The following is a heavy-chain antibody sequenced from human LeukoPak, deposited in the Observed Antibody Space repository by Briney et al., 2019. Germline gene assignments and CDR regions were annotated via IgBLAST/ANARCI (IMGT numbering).Heavy chain of an antibody. D-gene: IGHD4-17*01. V-gene: IGHV4-39*07. CDR1: GDSMSSSHYC. J-gene: IGHJ4*02. Sequence: SETLSLTCTVSGDSMSSSHYCWGWIRQPPGKGLEWIGEIYHSGSTNYNPSLKSRVTISVDKSKNQFSLKLSSVTAADTAVYYCASKTVTRGYWGQGTLVTVSS. CDR2: IYHSGST. CDR3: ASKTVTRGY.